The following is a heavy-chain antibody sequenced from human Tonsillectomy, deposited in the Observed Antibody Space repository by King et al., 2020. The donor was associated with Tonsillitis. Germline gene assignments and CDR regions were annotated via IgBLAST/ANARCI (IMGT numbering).Heavy chain of an antibody. CDR3: AKARYYEMVMADAFDN. D-gene: IGHD3-3*01. J-gene: IGHJ3*02. V-gene: IGHV3-30*18. CDR2: ISYDGSNK. Sequence: VQLVESGGGVVQPGRSLRLSCAASGFTFSSYGMHWVRQAPGKGLEWVAVISYDGSNKYYADSVKGRFTISRDNSKNTLYLQMNSLRAEDTAVYYCAKARYYEMVMADAFDNW. CDR1: GFTFSSYG.